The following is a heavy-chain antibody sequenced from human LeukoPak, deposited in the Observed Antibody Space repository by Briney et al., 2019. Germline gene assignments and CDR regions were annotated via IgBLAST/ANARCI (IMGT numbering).Heavy chain of an antibody. CDR2: IYTGGST. CDR1: GFTVSSTY. CDR3: ARDNYGRNLDY. D-gene: IGHD4-23*01. V-gene: IGHV3-53*01. Sequence: GGSLRLSCAASGFTVSSTYMSWVRQAPGKGLEWVSVIYTGGSTYYADSVKGRFTISRDNSKNTLYLQMNSLRAEDTAVYYCARDNYGRNLDYWGQKTILHVSS. J-gene: IGHJ4*02.